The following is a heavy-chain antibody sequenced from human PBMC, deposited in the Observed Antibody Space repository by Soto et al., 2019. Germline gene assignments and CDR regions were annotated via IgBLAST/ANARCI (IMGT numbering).Heavy chain of an antibody. CDR2: IYSGGNT. J-gene: IGHJ4*02. CDR3: GSGPSTTWIDN. V-gene: IGHV4-39*01. D-gene: IGHD2-2*01. CDR1: GGSITSHHYY. Sequence: QLQVQESGPGQVKPSQTLSLTCTVSGGSITSHHYYWGWIRQPPGKGLEWIVSIYSGGNTYYNPSLRSRLTIFVDTAKNLIALKLKSVTAADSAIYYCGSGPSTTWIDNWGLGTQVSVSS.